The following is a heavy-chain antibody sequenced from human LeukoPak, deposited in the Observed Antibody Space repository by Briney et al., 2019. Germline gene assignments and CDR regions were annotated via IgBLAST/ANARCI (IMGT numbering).Heavy chain of an antibody. CDR2: ISGIGAST. J-gene: IGHJ4*02. CDR1: GFTFSTYA. CDR3: AKEVGFFDD. Sequence: PGGSLRLSCAASGFTFSTYAMSWVRQAPGKGLEWVSVISGIGASTYYTASVKGRFTISRDNSQNTLSLQMNTLRPEDTAVYYCAKEVGFFDDWGQGTLLTVSS. D-gene: IGHD1-26*01. V-gene: IGHV3-23*01.